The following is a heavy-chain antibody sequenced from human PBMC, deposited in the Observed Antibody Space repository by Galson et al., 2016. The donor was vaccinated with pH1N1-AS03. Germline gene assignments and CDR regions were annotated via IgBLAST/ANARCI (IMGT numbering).Heavy chain of an antibody. Sequence: SLRLSCAASGFTFRTFSIYWVRQAQGKGLEYVSGISDNGINTYYADPVKARFTISRDKSKNTVYPQMSSLRTEDTAVYYGIKEGNRLQSRRSDAFDIWGRGTMVTVSS. V-gene: IGHV3-64D*06. CDR2: ISDNGINT. D-gene: IGHD5-18*01. CDR3: IKEGNRLQSRRSDAFDI. CDR1: GFTFRTFS. J-gene: IGHJ3*02.